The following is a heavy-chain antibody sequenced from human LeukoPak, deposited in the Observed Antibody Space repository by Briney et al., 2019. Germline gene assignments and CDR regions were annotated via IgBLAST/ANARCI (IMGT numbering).Heavy chain of an antibody. J-gene: IGHJ3*02. CDR3: ARDRRPITMVRGVIRRGAFDI. CDR1: GYTFTSYY. D-gene: IGHD3-10*01. Sequence: ASVKVSCKASGYTFTSYYMHWVRQAPGQGLEWMGIFNPSGGSTSYAQKFQGRVTMTRDTSTSTVYMELSSLRSEDTAVYYCARDRRPITMVRGVIRRGAFDIWGQGTMVTVSS. V-gene: IGHV1-46*01. CDR2: FNPSGGST.